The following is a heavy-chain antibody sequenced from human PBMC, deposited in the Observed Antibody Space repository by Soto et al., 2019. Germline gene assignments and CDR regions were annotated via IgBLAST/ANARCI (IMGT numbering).Heavy chain of an antibody. J-gene: IGHJ5*02. CDR2: ISADNGNT. D-gene: IGHD2-2*01. V-gene: IGHV1-18*01. CDR3: ASDRCRSTSCSINWFDP. Sequence: QVQLVQSGAEVKKPGASVKVSCKASGYTFTSYGISWVRQAPGQGLEWMGWISADNGNTNYVQKFQGRVTMTTDTYTSTAYMELRSLRYDDTAVYYCASDRCRSTSCSINWFDPWGQGTLVTVSS. CDR1: GYTFTSYG.